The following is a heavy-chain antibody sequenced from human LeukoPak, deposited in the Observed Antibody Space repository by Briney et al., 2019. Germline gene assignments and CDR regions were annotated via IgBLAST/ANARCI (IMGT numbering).Heavy chain of an antibody. CDR3: ASAATSGTYNFDS. CDR1: GGSISSYY. D-gene: IGHD1-26*01. V-gene: IGHV4-59*12. J-gene: IGHJ4*02. CDR2: IYHSGST. Sequence: KTSETLSLTCTVSGGSISSYYWGWMRQPPGKGLEWIGSIYHSGSTNYKPSLKSRVTISVDTSENQFSLKLTSVTAADTAVYYCASAATSGTYNFDSWGQGTLVTVSS.